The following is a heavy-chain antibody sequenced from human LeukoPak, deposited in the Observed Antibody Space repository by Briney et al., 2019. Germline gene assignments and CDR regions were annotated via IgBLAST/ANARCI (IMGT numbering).Heavy chain of an antibody. CDR2: IYPGDSDT. V-gene: IGHV5-51*01. D-gene: IGHD1-26*01. CDR3: ARLAIVGATRNYSDY. J-gene: IGHJ4*02. CDR1: PYSFTNYW. Sequence: GESLQISSHGYPYSFTNYWIGWARPMPGKGRECMGIIYPGDSDTRYSPSFQGQVTISADKSISSAYLQWSSLKASDTAIYYCARLAIVGATRNYSDYWGQGTLVTVSS.